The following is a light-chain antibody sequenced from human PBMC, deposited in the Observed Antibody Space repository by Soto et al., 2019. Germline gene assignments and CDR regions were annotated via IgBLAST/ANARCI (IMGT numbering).Light chain of an antibody. CDR1: QSISSW. J-gene: IGKJ1*01. Sequence: DIQMTQSPSTLSASLGDRVTITCRASQSISSWVAWYQQKPGKAPKLLIYKASTLESGVSSRFTGSGSGTEFTLTINSLQPDDFATYYFQQYDSYSATFGQGTKV. V-gene: IGKV1-5*03. CDR2: KAS. CDR3: QQYDSYSAT.